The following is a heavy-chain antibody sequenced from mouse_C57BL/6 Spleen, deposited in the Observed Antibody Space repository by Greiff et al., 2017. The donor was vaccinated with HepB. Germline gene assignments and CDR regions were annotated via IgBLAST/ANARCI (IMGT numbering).Heavy chain of an antibody. V-gene: IGHV5-6*01. D-gene: IGHD2-5*01. J-gene: IGHJ4*01. CDR1: GFTFSSYG. Sequence: EVQGVESGGDLVKPGGSLKLSCAASGFTFSSYGMSWVRQTPDKRLEWVATISSGGSYTYYPDSVKGRFTISRDNAKNTLYLQMSSLKSEDTAMYYCARHWYSNDYYAMDYWGQGTSVTVSS. CDR3: ARHWYSNDYYAMDY. CDR2: ISSGGSYT.